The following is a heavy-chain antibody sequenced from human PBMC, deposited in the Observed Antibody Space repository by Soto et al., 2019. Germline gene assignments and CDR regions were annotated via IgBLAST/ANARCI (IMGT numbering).Heavy chain of an antibody. CDR3: ATVGAWNFFFFMAV. D-gene: IGHD1-1*01. CDR1: GYTFTNYD. J-gene: IGHJ6*03. CDR2: MNPNSGDT. Sequence: GASVKVSCKASGYTFTNYDINWVRQATGQGLEWMGWMNPNSGDTGYAQNFQGRVTMTRNTSISTAYMELSSLRSEDTAVYYCATVGAWNFFFFMAVWGKGTTVPVSS. V-gene: IGHV1-8*01.